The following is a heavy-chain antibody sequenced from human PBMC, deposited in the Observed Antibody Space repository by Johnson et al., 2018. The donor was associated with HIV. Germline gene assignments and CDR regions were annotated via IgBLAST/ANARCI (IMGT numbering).Heavy chain of an antibody. D-gene: IGHD6-6*01. J-gene: IGHJ3*02. Sequence: VQLVESGGGLVQPGGSLRLSCAASGFTFSSHAMHWVRQAPGKGLEYVSAISSNGGKTYYANSVKGRFTISRDNSKNTLYLQMGRLRAEDKAVYYCAKKGGQYSGSHDAFDIWGQGTMVTVSS. V-gene: IGHV3-64*01. CDR2: ISSNGGKT. CDR1: GFTFSSHA. CDR3: AKKGGQYSGSHDAFDI.